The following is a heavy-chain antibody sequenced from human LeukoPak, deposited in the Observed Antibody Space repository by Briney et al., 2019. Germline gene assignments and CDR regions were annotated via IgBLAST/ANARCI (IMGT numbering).Heavy chain of an antibody. J-gene: IGHJ4*02. CDR3: AERWLQIDY. CDR2: ISGSGSST. V-gene: IGHV3-23*01. D-gene: IGHD5-24*01. Sequence: GGSLRLSCAASGFTFSIYGMSWVRQAPGKGLEWVSAISGSGSSTYYADSVKGRFTISRDNSKNTLYLQMNSLRAEDAAVYYCAERWLQIDYWGQGTLVTVSS. CDR1: GFTFSIYG.